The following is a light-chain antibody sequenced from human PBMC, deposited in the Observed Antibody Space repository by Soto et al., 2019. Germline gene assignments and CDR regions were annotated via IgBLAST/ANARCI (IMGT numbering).Light chain of an antibody. CDR1: SSDVGGYNY. CDR3: SSYTSSTAYV. J-gene: IGLJ1*01. CDR2: EVT. V-gene: IGLV2-14*01. Sequence: LTQPASVSGSPGQSITISCTGTSSDVGGYNYVSWYQLHPGKAPKLILYEVTNRPSGVSDRFSGSKSGNTASLTISGLQAEDEADYYCSSYTSSTAYVFGTGTKVTVL.